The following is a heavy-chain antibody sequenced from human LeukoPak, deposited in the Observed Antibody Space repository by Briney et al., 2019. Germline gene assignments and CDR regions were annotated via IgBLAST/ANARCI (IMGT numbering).Heavy chain of an antibody. CDR1: GGSISSYY. J-gene: IGHJ5*02. D-gene: IGHD1-26*01. CDR2: IYTSGST. CDR3: ARGRRGIVLSWFDP. Sequence: PSETLSLICTVSGGSISSYYWSWIRQPPGKGLEWIGYIYTSGSTNYNPSLKSRVTISVDTSKNQFSLKLSSVTAAGTAVYYCARGRRGIVLSWFDPWGQGTLVTVSS. V-gene: IGHV4-4*09.